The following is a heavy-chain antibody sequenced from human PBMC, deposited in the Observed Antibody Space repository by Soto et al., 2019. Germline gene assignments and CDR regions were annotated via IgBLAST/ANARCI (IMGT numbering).Heavy chain of an antibody. CDR2: VSASGLNT. J-gene: IGHJ4*02. V-gene: IGHV3-23*01. CDR1: GFTFSTYA. Sequence: GGSLRLSCAASGFTFSTYAMAWVRQAPGKGLEWVSGVSASGLNTDYADPVKGRFYISRDNSKNTVYLHMNSLRAEDTAVYYCARESIGSGYYADFDHWGQGTLVTVSS. D-gene: IGHD3-22*01. CDR3: ARESIGSGYYADFDH.